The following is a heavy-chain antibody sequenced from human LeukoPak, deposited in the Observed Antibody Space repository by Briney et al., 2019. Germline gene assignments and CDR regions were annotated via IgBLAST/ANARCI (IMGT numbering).Heavy chain of an antibody. D-gene: IGHD1-26*01. J-gene: IGHJ4*02. CDR2: ISWNSGTI. CDR3: AKGKSGSYYEFDY. CDR1: GFTFDDNA. Sequence: GGSLRLSCAASGFTFDDNAMHWVRQAPGKGLEWVSGISWNSGTIGYADSVKGRFTISRDNAKNSLYLQMNSLRAEDTALYYWAKGKSGSYYEFDYWGQGTLVTVSS. V-gene: IGHV3-9*01.